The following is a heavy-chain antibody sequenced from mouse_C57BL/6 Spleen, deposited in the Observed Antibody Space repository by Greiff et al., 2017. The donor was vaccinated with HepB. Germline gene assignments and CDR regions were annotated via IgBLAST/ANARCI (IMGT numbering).Heavy chain of an antibody. CDR1: GYSITSDY. Sequence: EVKLEESGPGLAKPSQTLSLTCSVTGYSITSDYWNWIRKFPGNKLEYMGYISYSGSTYYNPSLKSRISITRDTSKNQYYLQLNSVTTEDTATYYCARYKGDYYGSSYGYFDVWGTGTTVTVSS. D-gene: IGHD1-1*01. CDR3: ARYKGDYYGSSYGYFDV. CDR2: ISYSGST. J-gene: IGHJ1*03. V-gene: IGHV3-8*01.